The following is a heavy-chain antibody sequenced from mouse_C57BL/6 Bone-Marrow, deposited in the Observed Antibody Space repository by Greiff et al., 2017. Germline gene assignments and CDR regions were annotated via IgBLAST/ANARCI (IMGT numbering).Heavy chain of an antibody. D-gene: IGHD1-1*01. CDR2: IYPGSGST. J-gene: IGHJ1*03. V-gene: IGHV1-55*01. CDR3: ARKSSYVDWYFDV. CDR1: GYTFTSYW. Sequence: VQLQQPGAELVKPGASVKMSCKASGYTFTSYWITWVKQRPGQGLEWIGDIYPGSGSTNYNEKFKSKATLTVDTSSSTAYMQLSRLTSEDSAVYYCARKSSYVDWYFDVWGTGTTVTVSS.